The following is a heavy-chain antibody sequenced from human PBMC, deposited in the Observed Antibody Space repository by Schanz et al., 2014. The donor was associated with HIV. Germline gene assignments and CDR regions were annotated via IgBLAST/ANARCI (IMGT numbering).Heavy chain of an antibody. V-gene: IGHV1-18*04. CDR2: ISTSNGNT. CDR1: GYTFTTYY. CDR3: AREKTTLNWFDP. Sequence: QVQLVQSGAEVKKPGASVRVSCKASGYTFTTYYIHWVRQAPGQGLEWMGWISTSNGNTNYAQKFQGRVTMTTDTSTSTAYMELRSLRSDDTAVYYCAREKTTLNWFDPWGQGTLVTVSS. D-gene: IGHD4-4*01. J-gene: IGHJ5*02.